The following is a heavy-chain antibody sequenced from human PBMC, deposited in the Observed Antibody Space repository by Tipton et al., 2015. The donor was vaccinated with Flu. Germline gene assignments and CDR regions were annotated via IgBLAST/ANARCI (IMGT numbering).Heavy chain of an antibody. CDR1: GGSISSSSFY. CDR3: ARALNSGREYTFDI. CDR2: MYYSGST. D-gene: IGHD1-26*01. V-gene: IGHV4-39*07. Sequence: TLSLTCTISGGSISSSSFYWGWIRQSPGKGLEWIGSMYYSGSTYYNPSLKSRVTISVDTSKNQFSLKLHSVTAADTAVYYCARALNSGREYTFDIWGRGTVVTVSS. J-gene: IGHJ3*02.